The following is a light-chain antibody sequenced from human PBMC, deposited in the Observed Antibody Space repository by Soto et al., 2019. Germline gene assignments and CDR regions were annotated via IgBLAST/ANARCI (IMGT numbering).Light chain of an antibody. CDR1: ETITRY. Sequence: DSQMTQSPSSLSASIGETVIISCRASETITRYLNWYQSKPGKAPRLLISGASSLQSGVPSRFSGSGSGTDFTLTISSLQPEDFATYYCQQTYDTPPWTFGQGTKVDIK. CDR3: QQTYDTPPWT. CDR2: GAS. V-gene: IGKV1-39*01. J-gene: IGKJ1*01.